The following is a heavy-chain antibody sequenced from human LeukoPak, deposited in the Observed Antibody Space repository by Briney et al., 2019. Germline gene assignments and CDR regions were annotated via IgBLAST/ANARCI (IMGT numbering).Heavy chain of an antibody. Sequence: GGSLRLSCTASGFTFSTHSMHWVRQAPGKGPVWVSRINSDGSSTRYADSVTGRFTISRDNAKNTVYLQRNSLRAEDTAVYYCAKVLGGLRPGIDSCGQGTVVTVSS. V-gene: IGHV3-74*01. D-gene: IGHD2-15*01. J-gene: IGHJ4*02. CDR1: GFTFSTHS. CDR3: AKVLGGLRPGIDS. CDR2: INSDGSST.